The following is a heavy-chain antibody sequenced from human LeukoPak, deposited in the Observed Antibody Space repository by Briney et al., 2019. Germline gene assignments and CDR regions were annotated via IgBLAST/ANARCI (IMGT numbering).Heavy chain of an antibody. CDR3: ARAAGSGSYYNFYWFDP. D-gene: IGHD3-10*01. CDR2: IIPIFGTA. J-gene: IGHJ5*02. CDR1: GGTFSSYA. Sequence: ASVKVSCKASGGTFSSYAISWVRQAPGQGLERMGGIIPIFGTANYAQKFQGRVTITADESTSTAYMELSSLRSEDTAVYYCARAAGSGSYYNFYWFDPWGQGTLVTVSS. V-gene: IGHV1-69*13.